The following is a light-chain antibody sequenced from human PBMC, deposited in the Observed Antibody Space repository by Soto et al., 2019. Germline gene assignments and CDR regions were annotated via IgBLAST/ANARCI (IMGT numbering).Light chain of an antibody. CDR1: SSDVGGYNY. CDR2: EVS. CDR3: SSYTSSPYV. Sequence: QSALTQPASVSGSPGQSITISCTGTSSDVGGYNYVSWYQQHPGKAPKLIIYEVSNRPSGVSNRFSGSKSGNTASLTISGLQAEDEADYYCSSYTSSPYVFGTGTKVTVL. V-gene: IGLV2-14*01. J-gene: IGLJ1*01.